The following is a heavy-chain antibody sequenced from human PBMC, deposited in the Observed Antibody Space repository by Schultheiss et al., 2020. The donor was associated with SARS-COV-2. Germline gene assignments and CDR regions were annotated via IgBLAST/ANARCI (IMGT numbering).Heavy chain of an antibody. D-gene: IGHD3-22*01. V-gene: IGHV3-21*01. Sequence: GGSLRLSCAASGFTFSSYSMNWVRQAPGKGLEWVSSISSSSSYIYYADSVKGRFTISRDNAKNSLYLQMNSLRAEDTAVYYCARVGSYYDSSGLYGMDVWGQGTTVTVSS. CDR3: ARVGSYYDSSGLYGMDV. CDR2: ISSSSSYI. CDR1: GFTFSSYS. J-gene: IGHJ6*02.